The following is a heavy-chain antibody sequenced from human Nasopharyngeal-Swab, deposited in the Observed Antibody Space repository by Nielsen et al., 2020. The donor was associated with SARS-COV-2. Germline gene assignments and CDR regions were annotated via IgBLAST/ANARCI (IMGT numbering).Heavy chain of an antibody. CDR2: MNPNSGNT. Sequence: ASVKVSCKASGYTFTSYDINWVRQATGQGLEWMGWMNPNSGNTGYAQKFQGRVTMTTDTSTSSACMELRSLRSDDTAVYYCARDGGAVAGTLYHYYYMDVWGTGTTVTVSS. D-gene: IGHD6-19*01. V-gene: IGHV1-8*01. J-gene: IGHJ6*03. CDR3: ARDGGAVAGTLYHYYYMDV. CDR1: GYTFTSYD.